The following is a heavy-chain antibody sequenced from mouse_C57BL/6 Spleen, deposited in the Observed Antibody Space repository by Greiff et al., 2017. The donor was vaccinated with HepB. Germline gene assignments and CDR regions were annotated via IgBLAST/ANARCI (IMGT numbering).Heavy chain of an antibody. V-gene: IGHV3-8*01. CDR1: GYSITSDY. CDR3: ARSIGGNYDGGFDY. D-gene: IGHD2-4*01. J-gene: IGHJ2*01. Sequence: EVKLLESGPGLAKPSQTLSLTCSVTGYSITSDYWNWIRKFPGNKLEYMGYLSYSGSTYYNPSLKSRLSITRDTSKNQYYLQLNSVTTEDTATYYCARSIGGNYDGGFDYWGQGTTLTVSS. CDR2: LSYSGST.